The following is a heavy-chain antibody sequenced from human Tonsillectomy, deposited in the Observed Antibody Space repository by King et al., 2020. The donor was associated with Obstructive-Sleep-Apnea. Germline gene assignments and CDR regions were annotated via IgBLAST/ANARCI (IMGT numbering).Heavy chain of an antibody. J-gene: IGHJ3*02. D-gene: IGHD1-26*01. CDR2: ISSSGGST. CDR3: AKDRQWELVPHDAFDI. V-gene: IGHV3-23*04. Sequence: VQLVESGGGLVQPGGSLRLSCAASGFTFRNYAMTWVRQAPGKGLEWVSAISSSGGSTYYADSVRGRFTISRDNSKNTLYLQMSSLRVEDTAIYYCAKDRQWELVPHDAFDIWGQGTMVTVSS. CDR1: GFTFRNYA.